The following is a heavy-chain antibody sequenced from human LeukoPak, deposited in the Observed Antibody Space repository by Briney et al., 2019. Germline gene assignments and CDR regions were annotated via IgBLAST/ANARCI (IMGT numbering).Heavy chain of an antibody. J-gene: IGHJ2*01. CDR2: IYYSGST. Sequence: SETLSLTCTVSGGSISSYYWSWIRQPPGKGLEWIGYIYYSGSTNYNPSLKSRVTISVDTSKNQFSLKLSSVTAADMAVYYCARGRDSSGWDHWYFDLWGRGTLVTVSS. CDR3: ARGRDSSGWDHWYFDL. D-gene: IGHD6-19*01. V-gene: IGHV4-59*01. CDR1: GGSISSYY.